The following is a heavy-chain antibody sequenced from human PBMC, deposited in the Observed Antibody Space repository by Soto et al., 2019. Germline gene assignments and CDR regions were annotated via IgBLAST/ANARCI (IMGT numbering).Heavy chain of an antibody. J-gene: IGHJ3*02. Sequence: ASVKVSCKASGFTFSIYTMHWVRQAPGQGLEWMGMMNPGGGDIRYAQKFQARVTMTRDTSTSTVYMDLSSLRSEDTAIYYCTGSPPPTADAFDIWGQGTMVTVSS. CDR3: TGSPPPTADAFDI. CDR1: GFTFSIYT. CDR2: MNPGGGDI. D-gene: IGHD4-17*01. V-gene: IGHV1-46*01.